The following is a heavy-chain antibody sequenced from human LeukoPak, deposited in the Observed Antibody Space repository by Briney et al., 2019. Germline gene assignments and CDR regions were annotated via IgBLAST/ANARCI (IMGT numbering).Heavy chain of an antibody. CDR2: ISAYNGNT. J-gene: IGHJ4*02. CDR1: GYTFTSYG. CDR3: ARENWGSIDY. Sequence: ASVTVSFKASGYTFTSYGISWVRQAPGQGLEWMGWISAYNGNTNYAQKLQGRVTMTTDTATSTAYMELRSLRSDDTAVYYCARENWGSIDYWGQGTLVTVSS. V-gene: IGHV1-18*01. D-gene: IGHD7-27*01.